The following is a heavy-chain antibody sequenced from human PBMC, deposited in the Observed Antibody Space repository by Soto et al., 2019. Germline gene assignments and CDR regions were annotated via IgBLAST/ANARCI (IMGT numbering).Heavy chain of an antibody. J-gene: IGHJ4*02. V-gene: IGHV1-18*03. CDR3: ARDRWYDSSGYYYGDY. CDR2: ISGNNGYT. D-gene: IGHD3-22*01. Sequence: QVQLVQSGAEVKKPGASVKVSCKASGYTFTSYGISWVRQAPGQGLEWMGWISGNNGYTNYAQKLQGRVTMTTDTSTSTAYMELRSLRSDDMAVYYCARDRWYDSSGYYYGDYWGQGTLVTVSS. CDR1: GYTFTSYG.